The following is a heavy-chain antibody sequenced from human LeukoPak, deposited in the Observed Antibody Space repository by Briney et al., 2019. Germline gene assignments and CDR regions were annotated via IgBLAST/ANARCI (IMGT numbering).Heavy chain of an antibody. CDR3: AKDAVYSSSWYYYYYMDV. V-gene: IGHV3-23*01. Sequence: GGSLRLSCAASGFTFSSYGMSWVRQAPGKGLEWVSAISGSGGSTYYADSVKGRFTISRDNSKNTLYLQMNSLRAEDTAVYYCAKDAVYSSSWYYYYYMDVWGKGTTVTVSS. CDR2: ISGSGGST. J-gene: IGHJ6*03. CDR1: GFTFSSYG. D-gene: IGHD6-13*01.